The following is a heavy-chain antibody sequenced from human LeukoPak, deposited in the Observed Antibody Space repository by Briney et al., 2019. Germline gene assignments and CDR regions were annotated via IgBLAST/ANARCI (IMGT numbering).Heavy chain of an antibody. Sequence: GGSLRLSCAASGFTFSSYAMSWVRQAPGKGLEWVSAISGSGGSTYYADSVKGRFTISRDNSKNTLYLQMNSLRAEDTAVYYCARGRAYGDEFDYWGQGTLVTVSS. CDR2: ISGSGGST. CDR1: GFTFSSYA. J-gene: IGHJ4*02. CDR3: ARGRAYGDEFDY. D-gene: IGHD4-17*01. V-gene: IGHV3-23*01.